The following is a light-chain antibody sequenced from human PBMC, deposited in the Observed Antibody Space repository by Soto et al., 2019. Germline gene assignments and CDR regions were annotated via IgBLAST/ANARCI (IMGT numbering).Light chain of an antibody. CDR2: GAS. V-gene: IGKV3-15*01. Sequence: EIVMTQSPATLSVSPGERATLSCRASQSVSNNLAWYQQKPGQAPRLLIYGASTRATSFPARFSGSGSGTESTLTISSLQSEDFAVYYCQQYNNWPRGTFGQGTKVEIK. J-gene: IGKJ1*01. CDR3: QQYNNWPRGT. CDR1: QSVSNN.